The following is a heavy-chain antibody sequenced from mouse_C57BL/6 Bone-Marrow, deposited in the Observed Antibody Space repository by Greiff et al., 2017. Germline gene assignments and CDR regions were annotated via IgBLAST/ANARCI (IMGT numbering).Heavy chain of an antibody. V-gene: IGHV1-55*01. Sequence: QVQLQQPGAELVKPGASVKMSCKASGYTFTSYWITWVKQRPGQGLEWIGDIYPGSGSTNYNEKFKSKATMTVDKSSSTAYMQLSSLTSEDSAVYYSARRGSGHGFAYWGQGTLVTVSA. CDR2: IYPGSGST. J-gene: IGHJ3*01. D-gene: IGHD3-2*02. CDR1: GYTFTSYW. CDR3: ARRGSGHGFAY.